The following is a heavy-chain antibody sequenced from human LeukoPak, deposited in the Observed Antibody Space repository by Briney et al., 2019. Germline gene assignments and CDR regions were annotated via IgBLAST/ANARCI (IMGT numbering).Heavy chain of an antibody. CDR2: IYYSGST. CDR3: ARRGPPRTLLRGVKSGWFDR. D-gene: IGHD3-10*01. V-gene: IGHV4-39*07. J-gene: IGHJ5*02. Sequence: KPSETLSLTCTVSGGSISNSNYYWGWIRQPPGKGLEWIANIYYSGSTNDNPSLKSRVTISVDPSKSQFSLRLSSVTAADTAVYYCARRGPPRTLLRGVKSGWFDRWGQGTLVTVSS. CDR1: GGSISNSNYY.